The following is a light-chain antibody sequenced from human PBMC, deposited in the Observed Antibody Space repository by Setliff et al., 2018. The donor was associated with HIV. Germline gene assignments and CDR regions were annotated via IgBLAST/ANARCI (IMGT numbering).Light chain of an antibody. J-gene: IGLJ1*01. CDR2: AVS. CDR1: SSDVGGYNY. V-gene: IGLV2-14*03. CDR3: CSYTSSTPLYV. Sequence: ALAQPASVSGSPGQSITISCTGSSSDVGGYNYVSWYQQHPGKAPKLMIYAVSNRPSGVSNRFSGSKSGNTASLTISGLQAEDEADYYCCSYTSSTPLYVFGTGTKVTVL.